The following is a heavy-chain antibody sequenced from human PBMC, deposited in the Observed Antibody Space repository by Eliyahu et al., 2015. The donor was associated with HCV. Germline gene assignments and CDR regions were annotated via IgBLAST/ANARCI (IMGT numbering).Heavy chain of an antibody. CDR1: GYTFTGYY. J-gene: IGHJ4*02. Sequence: QVQLVQSGAEVKKPGASVKVSCKASGYTFTGYYMHWVRQAPGQGLEWMGWINPNSGGTNYAQKFQGRVTMTRDTSISTAYMELSRLRSDDTAVYYCARDRGHYDILTGYRRYYFDYWGQGTLVTVSS. V-gene: IGHV1-2*02. D-gene: IGHD3-9*01. CDR3: ARDRGHYDILTGYRRYYFDY. CDR2: INPNSGGT.